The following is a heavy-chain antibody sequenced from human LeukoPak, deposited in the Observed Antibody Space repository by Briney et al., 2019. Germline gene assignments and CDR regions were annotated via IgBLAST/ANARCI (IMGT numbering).Heavy chain of an antibody. CDR2: ISGSGDNT. Sequence: GGSLRLSCAASGFTFRSYTLSWVRQAPGKGLEWVSSISGSGDNTYYADSVRGRFSISRDNSKNTLYLQMNSLRAKDTAIYYCARALGGFPYYYGMDVWGQGTTVTVSS. J-gene: IGHJ6*02. CDR3: ARALGGFPYYYGMDV. D-gene: IGHD3-10*01. CDR1: GFTFRSYT. V-gene: IGHV3-23*01.